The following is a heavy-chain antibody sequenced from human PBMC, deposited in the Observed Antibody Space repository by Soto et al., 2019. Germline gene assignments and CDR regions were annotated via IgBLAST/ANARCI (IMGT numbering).Heavy chain of an antibody. CDR1: GFTFSYYA. D-gene: IGHD5-18*01. V-gene: IGHV3-48*02. CDR2: ISSSSADT. J-gene: IGHJ4*02. CDR3: AREKAYNYGHPFDD. Sequence: EVQLVESGGGLVQPGGSLRLSCAASGFTFSYYAINWVRQAPGKGLEWVSYISSSSADTSYADSVKGRFTISRDNGKNSLYLQMNSLRDEDTAVYYCAREKAYNYGHPFDDWGQGTLVTVSS.